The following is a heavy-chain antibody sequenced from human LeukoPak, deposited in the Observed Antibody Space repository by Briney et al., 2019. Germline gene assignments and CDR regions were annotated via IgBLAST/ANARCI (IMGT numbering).Heavy chain of an antibody. CDR2: IYYSGST. D-gene: IGHD2-2*01. Sequence: SETLSLTCTVSGGSISSSSYYWGWIRQPPGKGLEWIGSIYYSGSTYYNPSLKSRVTISVDTSKNQFSLKLSSVTAADTAVYYCARHYCSSTSCYAPEWWFDPWGQGTLVTVSS. J-gene: IGHJ5*02. CDR1: GGSISSSSYY. CDR3: ARHYCSSTSCYAPEWWFDP. V-gene: IGHV4-39*01.